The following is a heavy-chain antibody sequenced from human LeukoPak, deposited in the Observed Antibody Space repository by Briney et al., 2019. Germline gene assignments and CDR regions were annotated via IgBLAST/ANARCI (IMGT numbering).Heavy chain of an antibody. CDR1: GGTFSSYA. V-gene: IGHV1-69*05. Sequence: ASVKVPCKASGGTFSSYAISWVRQAPGQGLEWMGRIIPIFGTANYAQKFQGRVTITTDESTSTAYMELSSLRSEDTAVYYCASSDGYKGHLDYWGQGTLVTVSS. CDR2: IIPIFGTA. J-gene: IGHJ4*02. CDR3: ASSDGYKGHLDY. D-gene: IGHD5-24*01.